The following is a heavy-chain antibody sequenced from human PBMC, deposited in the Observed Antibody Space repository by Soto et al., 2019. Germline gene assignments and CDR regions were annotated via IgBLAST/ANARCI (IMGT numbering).Heavy chain of an antibody. J-gene: IGHJ4*02. V-gene: IGHV3-23*01. Sequence: GGSLRLSCAASGFTFSSYAMSWVRQAPGKGLEWVSAISDNGGSTYYADSVKGRFTVSRDNAENTVFLQMYSLGVEDTAVYYCARDPGHSNMILDYWGQGSLVTVSS. CDR2: ISDNGGST. CDR1: GFTFSSYA. CDR3: ARDPGHSNMILDY. D-gene: IGHD4-4*01.